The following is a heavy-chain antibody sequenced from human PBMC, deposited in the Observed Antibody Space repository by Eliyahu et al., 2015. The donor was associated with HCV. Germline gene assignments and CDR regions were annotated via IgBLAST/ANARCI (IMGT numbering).Heavy chain of an antibody. CDR3: ARIVVVITTNWYFDL. CDR1: GFTVSSNY. CDR2: IYSGGST. J-gene: IGHJ2*01. Sequence: EVQLVESGGGLVQPGGSLRLSCAASGFTVSSNYMSWVRQAPGKGLEWVSVIYSGGSTYYADSVKGRFTISRHNSKNTLYLQMNSLRAEDTAVYYCARIVVVITTNWYFDLWGRGTLVTVSS. V-gene: IGHV3-53*04. D-gene: IGHD3-22*01.